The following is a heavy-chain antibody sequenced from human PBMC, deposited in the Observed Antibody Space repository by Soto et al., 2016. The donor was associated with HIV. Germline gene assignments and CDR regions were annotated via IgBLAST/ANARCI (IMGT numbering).Heavy chain of an antibody. J-gene: IGHJ5*02. D-gene: IGHD3-10*01. CDR2: IVVGSGNT. CDR1: GFSFTDSS. Sequence: QLVQSGPEVKKPGTSVKLSCKASGFSFTDSSIQWVRQARGQHLEWIGWIVVGSGNTNYAQKFQKRVTLTRDVSSGTAYMELSSLGSEDTAVYYCARAVGVREVWWFDPWGQGTLVTVSS. CDR3: ARAVGVREVWWFDP. V-gene: IGHV1-58*02.